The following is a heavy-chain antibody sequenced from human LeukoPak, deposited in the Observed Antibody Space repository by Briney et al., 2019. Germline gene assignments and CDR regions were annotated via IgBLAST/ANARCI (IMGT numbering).Heavy chain of an antibody. Sequence: GGSLRLSCAASGFTFSSYGIYWVRQAPGKGLEWMALISNDGSDKYYADSVKGRFTISRDNSKKTLYLQMDSLRAEDTAVYYCAKEGRYGEYFDYWGQGTLVTVSS. V-gene: IGHV3-30*18. J-gene: IGHJ4*02. D-gene: IGHD4-17*01. CDR3: AKEGRYGEYFDY. CDR1: GFTFSSYG. CDR2: ISNDGSDK.